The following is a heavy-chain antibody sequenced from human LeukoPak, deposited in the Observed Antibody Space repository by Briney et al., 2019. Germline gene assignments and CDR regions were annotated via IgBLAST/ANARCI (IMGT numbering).Heavy chain of an antibody. V-gene: IGHV4-61*01. D-gene: IGHD2-2*01. CDR1: GGSVSSGTYY. J-gene: IGHJ6*02. CDR2: ISYTGNT. Sequence: PSETLSLTCTVSGGSVSSGTYYWSWIRQPPGKGLEWIGYISYTGNTNYNPSLKSRVTISVDTSKNQFSLKLSSVTAADTAVYYCARDYCSSTTCYDSYYYGMDVWGQGTTVTVSS. CDR3: ARDYCSSTTCYDSYYYGMDV.